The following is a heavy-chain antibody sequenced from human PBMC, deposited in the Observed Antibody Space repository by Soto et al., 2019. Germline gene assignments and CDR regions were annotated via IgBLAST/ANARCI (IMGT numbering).Heavy chain of an antibody. CDR1: GGSFSGYY. CDR3: ARGQQLQTRRPFDY. V-gene: IGHV4-34*01. CDR2: INHSGST. D-gene: IGHD6-13*01. J-gene: IGHJ4*02. Sequence: SETLSLTCAVYGGSFSGYYWSWIRQPPGKGLEWIGEINHSGSTNYNPSLKSRVTISVDTSKNQFSLKLSSVTAADTAVYYCARGQQLQTRRPFDYWGQGTLVTVSS.